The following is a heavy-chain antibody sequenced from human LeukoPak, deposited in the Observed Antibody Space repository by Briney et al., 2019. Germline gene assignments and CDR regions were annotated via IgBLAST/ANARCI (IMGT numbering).Heavy chain of an antibody. CDR3: AKDLVAAAGTYFDY. CDR1: GFTFSSYW. Sequence: GGSLRLSCAASGFTFSSYWMSWVRQAPGKGLEWVANIKQDGSEKYYVDSVKGRFTISRDNAKNSLYLQMNSLRAEDTAVYYCAKDLVAAAGTYFDYWGQGTLVTVSS. CDR2: IKQDGSEK. D-gene: IGHD6-13*01. V-gene: IGHV3-7*01. J-gene: IGHJ4*02.